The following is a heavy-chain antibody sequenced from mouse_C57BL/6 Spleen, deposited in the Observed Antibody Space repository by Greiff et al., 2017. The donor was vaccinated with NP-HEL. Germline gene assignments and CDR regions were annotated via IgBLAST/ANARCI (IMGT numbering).Heavy chain of an antibody. CDR2: IDPEDGDT. CDR3: TLYDGYLWFAY. Sequence: VQLQQSGAELVRPGASVKLSCTASGFNIKDYYMHWVKQRPEQGLEWIGRIDPEDGDTEYAPKFQGKATMTADTSSNTAYLQLSSLTSEDTAVYYCTLYDGYLWFAYWGQGTLVTVSA. CDR1: GFNIKDYY. J-gene: IGHJ3*01. V-gene: IGHV14-1*01. D-gene: IGHD2-3*01.